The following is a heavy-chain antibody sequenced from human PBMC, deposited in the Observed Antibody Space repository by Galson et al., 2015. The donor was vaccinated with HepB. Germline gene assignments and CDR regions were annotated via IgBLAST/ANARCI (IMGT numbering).Heavy chain of an antibody. D-gene: IGHD2-2*01. CDR3: ATVGVVVPAGGGWFDP. CDR1: GYTLTELS. Sequence: SVKVSCKVSGYTLTELSMHWVRQAPGKGLEWMGGFDPEDGETIYAQKFQGRVTMTEDTSTDTAYMELSSLRSEDTAVYYCATVGVVVPAGGGWFDPWGQGTLVTVSS. V-gene: IGHV1-24*01. CDR2: FDPEDGET. J-gene: IGHJ5*02.